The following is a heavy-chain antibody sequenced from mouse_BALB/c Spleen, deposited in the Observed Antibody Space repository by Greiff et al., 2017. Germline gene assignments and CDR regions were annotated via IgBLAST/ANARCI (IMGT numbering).Heavy chain of an antibody. D-gene: IGHD1-1*01. V-gene: IGHV1-4*02. CDR1: GYTFTSYT. Sequence: QVQLKESAAELARPGASVKLSCKASGYTFTSYTMPWVKQRPGQGLEWIGYINPSSGYTEYNQKFKGKATLTVDKSYSTAYMELRSLTSEDSAVYYCASGLLRGAMDYWGQGTSVTVSS. J-gene: IGHJ4*01. CDR3: ASGLLRGAMDY. CDR2: INPSSGYT.